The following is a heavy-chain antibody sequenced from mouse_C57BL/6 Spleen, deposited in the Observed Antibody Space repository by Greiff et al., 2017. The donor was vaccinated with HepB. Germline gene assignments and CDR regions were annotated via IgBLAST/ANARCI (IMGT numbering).Heavy chain of an antibody. V-gene: IGHV1-15*01. CDR2: IDPETGGT. D-gene: IGHD1-1*01. CDR3: TRGDYYGSSSTGYFDV. CDR1: GYTFTDYE. J-gene: IGHJ1*03. Sequence: VQLQQSGAELVRPGASVTLSCKASGYTFTDYEMHWVKQTPVHGLEWIGAIDPETGGTAYNQKFKGKAILTADKSSSTAYMELRSLTSADSAVYYCTRGDYYGSSSTGYFDVWGTGTTVTVSS.